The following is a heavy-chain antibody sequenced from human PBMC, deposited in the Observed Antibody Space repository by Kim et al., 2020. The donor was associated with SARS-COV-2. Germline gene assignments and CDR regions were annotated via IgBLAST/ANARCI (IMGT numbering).Heavy chain of an antibody. V-gene: IGHV3-23*01. J-gene: IGHJ4*02. CDR3: ASLSSGWQKGY. CDR1: GFTFSSEA. D-gene: IGHD6-19*01. CDR2: ISGSGSNT. Sequence: GGSLRLSCAASGFTFSSEAMSWVRQAPGKGLEWVSGISGSGSNTYYADPVKGRFTISRDNSRNTLHLQMNSLRVDDTAVYYCASLSSGWQKGYWGQGTL.